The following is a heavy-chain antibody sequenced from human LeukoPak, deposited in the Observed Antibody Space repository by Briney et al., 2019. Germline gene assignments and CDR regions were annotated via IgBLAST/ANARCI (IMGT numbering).Heavy chain of an antibody. CDR1: GISLDYAW. CDR3: TIGVPSHPQQIDY. J-gene: IGHJ4*02. CDR2: IKANISGGAI. V-gene: IGHV3-15*01. D-gene: IGHD3-10*02. Sequence: GGSLRLSCAASGISLDYAWMTWVRQAPGKGLEAVGRIKANISGGAIDYAAPVKGRFTISRDDSKNTLYLQMDSLRAEDTAVYYCTIGVPSHPQQIDYWGQGTLVTVSS.